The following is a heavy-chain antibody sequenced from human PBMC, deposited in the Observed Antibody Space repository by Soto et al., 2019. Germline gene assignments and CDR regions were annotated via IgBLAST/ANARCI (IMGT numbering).Heavy chain of an antibody. CDR2: VYYGGRS. CDR1: SAPVSSTTYT. CDR3: ARRNGYCIRGSCHGHYAMDV. Sequence: SETLSLTCTVSSAPVSSTTYTWGWIRQPPGKGLEWVASVYYGGRSYYNPSLNSRVTISVDTSKNQFSLKMTSVTAADTAVYYCARRNGYCIRGSCHGHYAMDVGGQGTTVTVS. D-gene: IGHD2-15*01. V-gene: IGHV4-39*01. J-gene: IGHJ6*02.